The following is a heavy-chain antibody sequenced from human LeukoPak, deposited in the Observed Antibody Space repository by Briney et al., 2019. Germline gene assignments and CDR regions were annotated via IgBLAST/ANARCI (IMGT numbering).Heavy chain of an antibody. CDR1: GFRFSDYA. J-gene: IGHJ3*01. CDR2: CNHGGENT. CDR3: AKDLWKVTGGFDV. D-gene: IGHD1-1*01. V-gene: IGHV3-23*01. Sequence: GGSLRLPCAASGFRFSDYAMNWVRQAPGKGLEWVSGCNHGGENTYYADSVKGRFTISRDNSRNAFDLQRNGLRADDTALYYCAKDLWKVTGGFDVWGQGAMVTVSS.